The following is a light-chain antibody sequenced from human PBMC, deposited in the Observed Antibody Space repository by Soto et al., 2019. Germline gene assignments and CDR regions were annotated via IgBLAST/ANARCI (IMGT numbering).Light chain of an antibody. CDR2: GGS. CDR1: QTLADIF. Sequence: EIVLTQSPGTLSLSPGETATLSCRASQTLADIFLVWYQQKPGQAPRLLISGGSNRAAGIPDRFRGSGSGTDFTLSISRLEPEDFAVYYCHQYVSPGRFGQGTRVEIK. CDR3: HQYVSPGR. J-gene: IGKJ1*01. V-gene: IGKV3-20*01.